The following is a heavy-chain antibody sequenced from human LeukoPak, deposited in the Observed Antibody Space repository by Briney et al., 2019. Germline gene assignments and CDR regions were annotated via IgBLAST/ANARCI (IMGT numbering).Heavy chain of an antibody. V-gene: IGHV3-9*01. Sequence: PGGSLRLSCAASGFTFDVYAMHWVRQAPGKGLEWVSGISWNSGSMDYADSVRGRFSISRDNSKNTLYLQMNSLTAEDTAVYYCAKDFSRALISGWRFDYWGQGTLVTVSS. J-gene: IGHJ4*02. CDR2: ISWNSGSM. CDR3: AKDFSRALISGWRFDY. D-gene: IGHD6-19*01. CDR1: GFTFDVYA.